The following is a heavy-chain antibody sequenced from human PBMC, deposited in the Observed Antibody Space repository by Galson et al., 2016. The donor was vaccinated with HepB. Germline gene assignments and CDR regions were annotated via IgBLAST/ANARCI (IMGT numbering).Heavy chain of an antibody. CDR2: ISGTAYST. J-gene: IGHJ4*02. CDR1: GFTFRNYA. V-gene: IGHV3-23*01. CDR3: AKDTQPHSSGWSPDQF. Sequence: SLRLSCAASGFTFRNYAMSWVRQAPGKGLEWVSAISGTAYSTYYADSVEGRFTISRDNSKNTVYLQMHSLRAEDTAVYYCAKDTQPHSSGWSPDQFWGQGTLVTVSS. D-gene: IGHD6-19*01.